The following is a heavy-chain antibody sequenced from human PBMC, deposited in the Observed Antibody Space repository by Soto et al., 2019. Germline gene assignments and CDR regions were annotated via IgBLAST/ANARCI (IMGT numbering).Heavy chain of an antibody. CDR3: ARGGFWSGYYTSKQIRGAAYYFDY. CDR1: GGTFSSYA. J-gene: IGHJ4*02. V-gene: IGHV1-69*01. D-gene: IGHD3-3*01. Sequence: QVQLVQSGAEVKKPGSSVKVSCKASGGTFSSYAISWVRQAPGQGLEWMGGIIPIFGTANYAQKFQGRVTITADESTSTAYMGLSSLRSEDTAVYYCARGGFWSGYYTSKQIRGAAYYFDYWGQGTLVTVSS. CDR2: IIPIFGTA.